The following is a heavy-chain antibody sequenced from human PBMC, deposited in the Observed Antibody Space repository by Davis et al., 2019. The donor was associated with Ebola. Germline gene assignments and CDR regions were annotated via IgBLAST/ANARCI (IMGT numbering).Heavy chain of an antibody. J-gene: IGHJ4*02. CDR3: ARGLYGWYYFDY. CDR2: ISPNSGGT. D-gene: IGHD6-19*01. CDR1: GYTFNSFD. V-gene: IGHV1-2*06. Sequence: ASVKVSCKASGYTFNSFDIHWVRQATGQGLEWMGRISPNSGGTNYAQKFQGRVTMTRDTSISTAYMELSRLTSDDTAVYYCARGLYGWYYFDYWGQGTLVTVSS.